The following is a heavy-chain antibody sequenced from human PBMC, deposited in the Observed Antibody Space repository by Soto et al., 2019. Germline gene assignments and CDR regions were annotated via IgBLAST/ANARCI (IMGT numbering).Heavy chain of an antibody. D-gene: IGHD5-12*01. V-gene: IGHV1-18*01. CDR3: ARHHGPTTSENWFDP. Sequence: QVHLVQSGVEVKTPEASVKVSCQASGYTFFTYDISWEHQAPGQGLEWMGRISTYNGDTKYEQKVQGRVTMTSDTSTTTAYLELRSLRSDDTAVYYCARHHGPTTSENWFDPWGQGTLITVSS. CDR2: ISTYNGDT. J-gene: IGHJ5*02. CDR1: GYTFFTYD.